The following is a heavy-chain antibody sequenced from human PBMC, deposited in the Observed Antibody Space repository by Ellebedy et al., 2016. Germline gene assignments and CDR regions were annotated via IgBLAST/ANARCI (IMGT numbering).Heavy chain of an antibody. CDR3: ARDFGGAAASAPLDY. V-gene: IGHV3-33*01. J-gene: IGHJ4*02. CDR2: IWYDGSNK. Sequence: GGSLRLSCAASGFTFSSYGMHWVRQAPGKGLEWVAVIWYDGSNKYYADSVKGRFTISRDNSKNTLYLQMNSLRAEDTAVYYCARDFGGAAASAPLDYWGQGTLVTVSS. D-gene: IGHD6-13*01. CDR1: GFTFSSYG.